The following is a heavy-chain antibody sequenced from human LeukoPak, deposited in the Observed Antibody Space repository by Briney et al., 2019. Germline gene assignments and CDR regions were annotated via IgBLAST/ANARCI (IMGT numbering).Heavy chain of an antibody. J-gene: IGHJ4*02. D-gene: IGHD2-15*01. CDR3: AKDRGYCSGGSCYYYYDSSGYYPYYFDY. Sequence: PGGSLRLSCAASGFSFSSYAMSWVLQAPGKGLEWVSAISDSGGSTYYSDYVKGRFTISRDNSKNTLYLQMNSLRAEDTAVYYCAKDRGYCSGGSCYYYYDSSGYYPYYFDYWGQGTLVTVSS. CDR1: GFSFSSYA. V-gene: IGHV3-23*01. CDR2: ISDSGGST.